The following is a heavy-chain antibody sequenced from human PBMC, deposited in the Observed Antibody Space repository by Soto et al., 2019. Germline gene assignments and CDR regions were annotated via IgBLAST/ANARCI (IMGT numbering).Heavy chain of an antibody. D-gene: IGHD6-13*01. J-gene: IGHJ6*03. V-gene: IGHV3-64*01. Sequence: EAQLVESGGGLVQPGGSLRLSCVASGFTFSNYEMHWVRQAPGKGLEYVSGISNNGAHTDYAKSVKGRFTISRDNSENTLYLQMGSLRAEDIALYYCARRGYGSRWPNVYMDVWGKGTTVTVSS. CDR3: ARRGYGSRWPNVYMDV. CDR1: GFTFSNYE. CDR2: ISNNGAHT.